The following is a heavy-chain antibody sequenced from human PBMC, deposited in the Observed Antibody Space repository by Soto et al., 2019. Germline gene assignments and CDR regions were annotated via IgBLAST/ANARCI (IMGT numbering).Heavy chain of an antibody. D-gene: IGHD4-17*01. Sequence: GGSLRLSCAASGFTVSSNYMSWVRQAPGKGLEWVSVIYSGGSTYYADSVKGRFTISRDNSKNTLYLQMNSLRAEDTAVYYCARDSPHDYGAWNWGQGTLVTVSS. CDR2: IYSGGST. CDR1: GFTVSSNY. V-gene: IGHV3-66*01. J-gene: IGHJ4*02. CDR3: ARDSPHDYGAWN.